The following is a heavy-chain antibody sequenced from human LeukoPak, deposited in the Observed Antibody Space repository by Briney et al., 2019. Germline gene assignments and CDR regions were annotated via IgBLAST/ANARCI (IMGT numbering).Heavy chain of an antibody. V-gene: IGHV4-59*08. CDR3: ARQKSATGTQNDY. J-gene: IGHJ4*02. D-gene: IGHD6-13*01. Sequence: SETLSLTCTVSGGSISSYYWSWIRQPPGKGLEWIGYIFYSESTNYNPSLKSRLTISVDTSKNQVSLRLSSVTAADTAVYYCARQKSATGTQNDYWGQGTLVTVSS. CDR2: IFYSEST. CDR1: GGSISSYY.